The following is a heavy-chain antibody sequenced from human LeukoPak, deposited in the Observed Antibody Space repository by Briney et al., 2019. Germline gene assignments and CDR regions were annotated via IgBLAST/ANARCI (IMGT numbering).Heavy chain of an antibody. V-gene: IGHV4-34*01. CDR1: GGSFSGYY. CDR3: ARLSRYSSGWYYFDY. J-gene: IGHJ4*02. D-gene: IGHD6-19*01. Sequence: KASETLSLTCAVYGGSFSGYYWSWIRQPPGKGLEWIGEINHSGSTNYNPSLKSRVTISVDTSKNQFSLKLSSVTAADTAVYYCARLSRYSSGWYYFDYWGQGTLVTVSS. CDR2: INHSGST.